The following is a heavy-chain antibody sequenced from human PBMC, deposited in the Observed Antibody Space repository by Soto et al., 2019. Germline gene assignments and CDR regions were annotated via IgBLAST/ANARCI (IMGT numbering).Heavy chain of an antibody. CDR1: GGSISSSSYY. CDR3: ASEAPRYGSGSRDFDY. V-gene: IGHV4-39*01. Sequence: QLLESGPGLVKPSETLSLTCTVSGGSISSSSYYWGWIRQPPGKGLEWIGSIYYSGSTYYNPSLKSRVTISVDTSKNQFSLKLSSVTAADTAVYYCASEAPRYGSGSRDFDYWGQGTLVTVSS. D-gene: IGHD3-10*01. J-gene: IGHJ4*02. CDR2: IYYSGST.